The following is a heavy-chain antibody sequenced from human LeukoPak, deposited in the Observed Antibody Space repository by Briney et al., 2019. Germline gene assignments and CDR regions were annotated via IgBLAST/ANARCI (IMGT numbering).Heavy chain of an antibody. D-gene: IGHD3-22*01. CDR1: GFTFSSYS. J-gene: IGHJ4*02. CDR2: ISSSSSYI. V-gene: IGHV3-21*01. CDR3: ARTGGHLDYYDSSGYYGY. Sequence: PGGSLRLSCAASGFTFSSYSMNWVRQAAGKGLEWVSSISSSSSYIYYADSVKGRFTISRDNAKNSLYLQMNSLRAEDTAVYYCARTGGHLDYYDSSGYYGYWGQGTLVTVSS.